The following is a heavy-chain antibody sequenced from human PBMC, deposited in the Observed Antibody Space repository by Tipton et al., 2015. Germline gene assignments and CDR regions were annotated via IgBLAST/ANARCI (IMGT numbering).Heavy chain of an antibody. Sequence: SLRLSCAASGFTLRNYGMHWVRQAPGKGLEWVAVIWYDGRSEFYADPVKGRFTISRDNSKNIVYLQMNSLRAEDTAVYYCARDGARGYDFWSGYYRGNWFDSWGQGTLVTVSS. CDR2: IWYDGRSE. D-gene: IGHD3-3*01. CDR1: GFTLRNYG. J-gene: IGHJ5*01. V-gene: IGHV3-33*01. CDR3: ARDGARGYDFWSGYYRGNWFDS.